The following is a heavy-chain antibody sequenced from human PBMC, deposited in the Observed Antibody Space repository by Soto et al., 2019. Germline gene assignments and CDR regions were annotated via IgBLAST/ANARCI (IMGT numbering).Heavy chain of an antibody. D-gene: IGHD3-3*01. CDR2: IYYRGST. V-gene: IGHV4-39*01. Sequence: SETLSLTCTVSGGSISSSSYYWRWIRQPTGKRLNWIGNIYYRGSTSSTQSLKSRVTRSVDTSKNQFSLKLSSVTAADTAVYYCARRRDYTTIFGVVYGMDVWGQGTTVTVSS. CDR3: ARRRDYTTIFGVVYGMDV. J-gene: IGHJ6*02. CDR1: GGSISSSSYY.